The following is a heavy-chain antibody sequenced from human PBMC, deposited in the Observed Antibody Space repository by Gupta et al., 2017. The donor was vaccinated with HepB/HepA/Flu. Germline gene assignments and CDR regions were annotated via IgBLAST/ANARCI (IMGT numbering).Heavy chain of an antibody. J-gene: IGHJ5*02. D-gene: IGHD1-26*01. V-gene: IGHV1-69*06. CDR1: GDPFRSYA. Sequence: QVQLVGAGVEVKKPASSVKDYCKACGDPFRSYAISWVRQAPGQGLEWMGGIIPIFGTANYAQKFQGRVTITADKSTSTAYMELSSLRSEDTAVYYCARALGATKGIVWFDPWGQGTLVTVSS. CDR3: ARALGATKGIVWFDP. CDR2: IIPIFGTA.